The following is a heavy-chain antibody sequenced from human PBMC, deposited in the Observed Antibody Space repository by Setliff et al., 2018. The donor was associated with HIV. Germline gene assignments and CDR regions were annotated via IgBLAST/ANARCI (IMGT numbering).Heavy chain of an antibody. CDR3: ARAAYYNGMDL. V-gene: IGHV3-74*01. J-gene: IGHJ6*02. D-gene: IGHD3-10*01. Sequence: GGSLRLSCAAAGFDFSNYWIHWVRHVAGKGLVWVSRIYAAGSTTAFADSVRGRFTISRDNTKNTVYLQMDSLRAEDTAVYYCARAAYYNGMDLWGQGTTVTVSS. CDR1: GFDFSNYW. CDR2: IYAAGSTT.